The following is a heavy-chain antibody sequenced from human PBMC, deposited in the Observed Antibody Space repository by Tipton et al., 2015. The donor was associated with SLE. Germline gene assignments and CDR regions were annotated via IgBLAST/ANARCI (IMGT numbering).Heavy chain of an antibody. J-gene: IGHJ5*02. CDR1: GGSMNDYY. CDR3: ARALNKGWLLGDRFVP. D-gene: IGHD5-24*01. Sequence: TLSLTCTVSGGSMNDYYWNWIRQPAGKGLEWIGQIHTSRATNNKPSLKSRVTISLDTSKNQFSLKLSSVTPADTAVYYCARALNKGWLLGDRFVPWGQGTLVTVSS. V-gene: IGHV4-4*08. CDR2: IHTSRAT.